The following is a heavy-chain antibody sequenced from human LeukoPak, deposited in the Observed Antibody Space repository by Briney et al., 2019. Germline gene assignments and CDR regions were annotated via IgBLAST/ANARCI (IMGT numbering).Heavy chain of an antibody. Sequence: SETLSLTCTVSGGSISSYYWSWIRQPPGKGLEWIGYIYYSGSTNYNPSLKSRVTISVDTSKNQFSLKLSSVTAADTAVYYCAGQMWGSLDAFDIWGQGTMVTVSS. D-gene: IGHD2-15*01. CDR3: AGQMWGSLDAFDI. CDR1: GGSISSYY. CDR2: IYYSGST. J-gene: IGHJ3*02. V-gene: IGHV4-59*08.